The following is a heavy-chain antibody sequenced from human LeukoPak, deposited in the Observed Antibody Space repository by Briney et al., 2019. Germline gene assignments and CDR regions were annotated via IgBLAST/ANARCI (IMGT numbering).Heavy chain of an antibody. CDR2: ISSSSSTI. Sequence: PGGSLRLSCAASGFTFSSYSMNWVRQAPGKGLGWVSYISSSSSTIYYADSVKGRFTISRDNAKNSLYLQMNSLRAEDTAVYYCARGYCSGGSCYSVYYYYYYMDVWGKGTTVTVSS. CDR1: GFTFSSYS. CDR3: ARGYCSGGSCYSVYYYYYYMDV. V-gene: IGHV3-48*01. J-gene: IGHJ6*03. D-gene: IGHD2-15*01.